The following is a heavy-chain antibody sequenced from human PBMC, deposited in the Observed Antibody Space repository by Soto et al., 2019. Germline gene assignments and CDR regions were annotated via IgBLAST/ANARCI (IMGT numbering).Heavy chain of an antibody. D-gene: IGHD3-3*01. J-gene: IGHJ4*02. V-gene: IGHV3-23*01. CDR2: ISGSGGST. CDR3: AKDPVLRFLGWPSFDY. CDR1: GFTFSSYA. Sequence: GASLRLSCAASGFTFSSYALSWVRQAPGKGLEWVSAISGSGGSTYHADSVKGRFTISRDNSKNTLYLQMNSLRAEDTAVYYCAKDPVLRFLGWPSFDYWGQGTLVTVSS.